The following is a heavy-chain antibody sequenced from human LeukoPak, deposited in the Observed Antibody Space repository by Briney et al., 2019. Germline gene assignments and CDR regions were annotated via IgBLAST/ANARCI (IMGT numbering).Heavy chain of an antibody. CDR2: ISGNGGST. D-gene: IGHD2-15*01. Sequence: GGSLRLSCAASGFTFSSYAMNWVRQAPGKGLEWVSAISGNGGSTYYADSVKGRFTISRDNSKNTLYLEMNSLRAEDTAVYYCAKISGNCSGGSCYYWGQGTLVTVSS. CDR1: GFTFSSYA. CDR3: AKISGNCSGGSCYY. J-gene: IGHJ4*02. V-gene: IGHV3-23*01.